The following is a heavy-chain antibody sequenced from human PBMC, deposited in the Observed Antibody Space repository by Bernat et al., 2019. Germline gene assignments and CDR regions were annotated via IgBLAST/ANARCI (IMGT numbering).Heavy chain of an antibody. CDR2: ISSSGSTI. J-gene: IGHJ4*02. CDR1: GFTFSSYE. D-gene: IGHD3-9*01. V-gene: IGHV3-48*03. Sequence: EVQLVESGGGLVQPGGSLRLSCTASGFTFSSYEMNWVRQAPGKGLEWLSYISSSGSTIYYADSVEGRFIISRDNAKNSLYLQMNSLRAEDTALYYCARETFDPLDYWGQGTLVTVSS. CDR3: ARETFDPLDY.